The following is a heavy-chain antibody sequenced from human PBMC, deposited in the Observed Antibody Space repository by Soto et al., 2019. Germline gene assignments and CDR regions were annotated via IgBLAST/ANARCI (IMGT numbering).Heavy chain of an antibody. CDR1: LYIFARCY. J-gene: IGHJ6*03. V-gene: IGHV1-8*01. CDR2: MNPNSGNT. D-gene: IGHD2-8*01. CDR3: ARVEAEWGMAG. Sequence: SVKDTCASSLYIFARCYSYCVRQATGQGLEWMGWMNPNSGNTGYAQKFQGRVTMTRNTSISTAYMELSSLRSEDTAVYYCARVEAEWGMAGWGKGTTVPFSS.